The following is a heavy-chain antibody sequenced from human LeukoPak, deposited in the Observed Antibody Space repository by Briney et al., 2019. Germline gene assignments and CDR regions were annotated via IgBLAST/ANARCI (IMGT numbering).Heavy chain of an antibody. CDR3: ARVLTGYYRADY. CDR2: ISAYNGNI. V-gene: IGHV1-18*01. D-gene: IGHD3-9*01. Sequence: ASVKVSCKASGYTFSNYSFSWVRQAPGQGLEWMGWISAYNGNINYAQKLQGRVTMTRDTSTSTAYLELRSLRSDDTAVYYCARVLTGYYRADYWGQGTLVTVSS. J-gene: IGHJ4*02. CDR1: GYTFSNYS.